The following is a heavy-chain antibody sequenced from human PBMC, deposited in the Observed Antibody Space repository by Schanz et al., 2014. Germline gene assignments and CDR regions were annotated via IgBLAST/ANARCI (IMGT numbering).Heavy chain of an antibody. V-gene: IGHV4-34*01. CDR2: IGHSGNT. J-gene: IGHJ6*02. Sequence: QVQLQQWGAGLLKPSETLSLTCAVYGGSLSGYFWSWIRQPPGKGLEWIGDIGHSGNTKDNPSLKSRFTISVETSKNQFTQNLSSVTAADAATYYCAREMRRRFFDYNYDMDVWGQGTSVTVS. CDR1: GGSLSGYF. D-gene: IGHD3-3*01. CDR3: AREMRRRFFDYNYDMDV.